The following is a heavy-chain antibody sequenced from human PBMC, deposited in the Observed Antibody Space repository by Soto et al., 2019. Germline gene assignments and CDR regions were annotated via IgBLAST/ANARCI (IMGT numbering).Heavy chain of an antibody. CDR1: GYTFTSYG. V-gene: IGHV1-18*01. J-gene: IGHJ6*02. CDR3: ARTPRGGQWLVRTYYYYYGMDV. CDR2: ISAYNGNT. Sequence: ASVKVSCEASGYTFTSYGISWVRQAPGQGLEWMGWISAYNGNTNYAQKLQGRVTMTTDTSTSTAYMELRSLRSDDTAVYYCARTPRGGQWLVRTYYYYYGMDVWGQGTTVTVSS. D-gene: IGHD6-19*01.